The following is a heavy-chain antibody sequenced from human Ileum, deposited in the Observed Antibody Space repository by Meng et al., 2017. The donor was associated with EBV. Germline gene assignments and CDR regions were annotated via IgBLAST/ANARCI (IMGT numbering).Heavy chain of an antibody. CDR1: GFTFRRYG. CDR3: AKAPYSGYDAFDY. V-gene: IGHV3-30*18. CDR2: ISYDGSNK. D-gene: IGHD5-12*01. Sequence: QVQLVEAGGGVVQPGRSLRLSCVAPGFTFRRYGMHWVRQAPGKGLEWVAVISYDGSNKYYADSVKGRFTISRDNSKNTLYLQMNSLRAEDTAVYYCAKAPYSGYDAFDYWGQGTLVTVSS. J-gene: IGHJ4*02.